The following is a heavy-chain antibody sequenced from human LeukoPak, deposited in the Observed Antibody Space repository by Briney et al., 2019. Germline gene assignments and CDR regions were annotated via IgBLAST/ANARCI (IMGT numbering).Heavy chain of an antibody. CDR3: ARLEGVLLEDY. J-gene: IGHJ4*02. CDR2: INPNSGGT. CDR1: GYTFTGYY. V-gene: IGHV1-2*02. Sequence: ASVKVSCKASGYTFTGYYMHWVRQAPGQGLEWMGWINPNSGGTNYAQKFQGRVTITTDESTSTAYMELSSLRSEDTAVYYCARLEGVLLEDYWGQGTLVTVSS. D-gene: IGHD3-16*01.